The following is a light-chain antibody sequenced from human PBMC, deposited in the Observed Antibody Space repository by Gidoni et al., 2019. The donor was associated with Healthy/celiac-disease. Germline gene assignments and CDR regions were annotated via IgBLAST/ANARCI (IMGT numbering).Light chain of an antibody. CDR3: SSYTSSSTLGF. V-gene: IGLV2-14*01. CDR2: AVS. CDR1: SSDVGGYNS. J-gene: IGLJ1*01. Sequence: QAALTQPAYVWGSAGQPITTACTGTSSDVGGYNSVSWYQQHPGKAPKLMLSAVSKRPSGVSTLFSGSTSCNTASLTISGLQAEAEADYYCSSYTSSSTLGFFGTGTKVTVL.